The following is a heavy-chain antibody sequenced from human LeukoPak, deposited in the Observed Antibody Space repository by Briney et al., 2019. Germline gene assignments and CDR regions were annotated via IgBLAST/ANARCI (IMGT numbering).Heavy chain of an antibody. V-gene: IGHV4-34*01. J-gene: IGHJ4*02. CDR3: ARRRYGGEDFDY. CDR2: INHSGST. CDR1: GGSFSGYY. D-gene: IGHD3-10*01. Sequence: SETLSLTCAVYGGSFSGYYWSWIRQPPGKGLEWIGEINHSGSTNYNPSLKSRVTISVDTSKNQFSLKLSSVTAADTAVYYCARRRYGGEDFDYWGQGTLVTVSS.